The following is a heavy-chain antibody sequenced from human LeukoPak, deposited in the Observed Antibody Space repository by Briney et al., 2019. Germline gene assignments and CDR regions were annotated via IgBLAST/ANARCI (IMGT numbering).Heavy chain of an antibody. D-gene: IGHD2-15*01. CDR1: GFTFSSYS. J-gene: IGHJ4*02. Sequence: PGGSLRLSCAASGFTFSSYSMNWVRQAPGKGLEWVSYISSSSSSINYADSVKGRFTISRDNVKNSLYLQMNSLRAEDTAVYYCARGYCSGGSCYSSGFDYWGQGNLVTVSS. CDR2: ISSSSSSI. CDR3: ARGYCSGGSCYSSGFDY. V-gene: IGHV3-48*01.